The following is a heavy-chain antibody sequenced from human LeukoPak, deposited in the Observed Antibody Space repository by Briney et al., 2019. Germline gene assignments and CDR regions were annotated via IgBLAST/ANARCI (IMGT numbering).Heavy chain of an antibody. Sequence: GRSLRLSCAASGFTFSNFGMHWVRQAPGKGLEWVAVISYDGKNEYYTDSVKGRFTISRDNSKNTLHLQMNSLRADDTAVYYCAKGGPVNMVRDTPFDPWGQGTLVTVSS. CDR2: ISYDGKNE. J-gene: IGHJ5*02. CDR1: GFTFSNFG. CDR3: AKGGPVNMVRDTPFDP. V-gene: IGHV3-30*18. D-gene: IGHD3-10*01.